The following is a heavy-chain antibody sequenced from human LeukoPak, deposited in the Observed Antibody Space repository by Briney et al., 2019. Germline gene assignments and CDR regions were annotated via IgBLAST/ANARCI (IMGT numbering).Heavy chain of an antibody. V-gene: IGHV4-34*01. J-gene: IGHJ4*02. CDR2: INHSGST. Sequence: SETLSLTSAVYGGSFSGYYWSWVRQTPGKGLEWSGEINHSGSTNYNPSLKSRVTISVDTPKNQFSLKLSSVTAADTAVYYCARAGEAIIYDFWSGYYSPHLDYWGQGTLVTVPS. D-gene: IGHD3-3*01. CDR3: ARAGEAIIYDFWSGYYSPHLDY. CDR1: GGSFSGYY.